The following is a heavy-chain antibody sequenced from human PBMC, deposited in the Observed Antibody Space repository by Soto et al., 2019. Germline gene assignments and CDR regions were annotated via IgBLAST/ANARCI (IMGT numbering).Heavy chain of an antibody. Sequence: SETLSLTCTVSGGSLSSGGYYWSWIRQHPGKGLEWIGYIYYSGSTYYNPSLKSRVTISVDTSKNQFSLKLSSVTAADTAVYYCARARYGSLEWFDPWGQGTLVTVSS. V-gene: IGHV4-31*03. CDR2: IYYSGST. J-gene: IGHJ5*02. CDR3: ARARYGSLEWFDP. CDR1: GGSLSSGGYY. D-gene: IGHD3-10*01.